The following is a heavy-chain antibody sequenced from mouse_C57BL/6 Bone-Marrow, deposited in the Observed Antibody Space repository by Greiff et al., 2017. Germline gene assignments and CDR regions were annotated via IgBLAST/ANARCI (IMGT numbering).Heavy chain of an antibody. V-gene: IGHV1-5*01. D-gene: IGHD2-5*01. CDR3: TLYSNYGDYYARDY. CDR2: IYPGNSDT. CDR1: GYTFTSYW. Sequence: VQLQQSGTVLARPGASVKMSCKTSGYTFTSYWMHWVKQRPGQGLEWIGAIYPGNSDTSYNQKFKGKAKLTAVTSASTAYMELSSLTNEDSAVYYCTLYSNYGDYYARDYWGQGTSVTVSS. J-gene: IGHJ4*01.